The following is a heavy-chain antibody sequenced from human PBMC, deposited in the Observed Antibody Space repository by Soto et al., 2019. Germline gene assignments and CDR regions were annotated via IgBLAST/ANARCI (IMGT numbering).Heavy chain of an antibody. V-gene: IGHV4-31*03. CDR2: IYYSGST. Sequence: QVQLQESGPGLVKPSQTLSLTCTVSGGSISSGGYYWSWIRQHPGKGLEWIGYIYYSGSTYYNPSLNRRITPAADTSKNQLPLKLRSATPADTAVYYWTSGDSAYYDFWRGYFPPLVYWGQGTLVTVSS. CDR1: GGSISSGGYY. J-gene: IGHJ4*02. D-gene: IGHD3-3*01. CDR3: TSGDSAYYDFWRGYFPPLVY.